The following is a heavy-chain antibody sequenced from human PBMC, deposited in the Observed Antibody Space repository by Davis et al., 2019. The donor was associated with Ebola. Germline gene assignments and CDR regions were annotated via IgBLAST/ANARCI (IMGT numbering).Heavy chain of an antibody. Sequence: GESLKISCAASGFTFSSYTMNWVRQAPGKGLEWVSYISSSSSTIYYADSVKGRFIISRDNAKNSLYLQMHSLRDEDTAVYYCARERRYDSGYFDYWGQGTLVTVSS. J-gene: IGHJ4*02. CDR1: GFTFSSYT. V-gene: IGHV3-48*02. D-gene: IGHD3-22*01. CDR3: ARERRYDSGYFDY. CDR2: ISSSSSTI.